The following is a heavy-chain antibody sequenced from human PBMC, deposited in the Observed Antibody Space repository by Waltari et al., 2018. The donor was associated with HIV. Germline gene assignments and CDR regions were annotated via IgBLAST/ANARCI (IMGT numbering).Heavy chain of an antibody. Sequence: EVQLWESGGDLVKPGGSLRLSCEASGFEFRTYAMSWVRQSPGKGLQWVSMITGSGGGTSYIDSVKGRFTISRDNAKNILFLQMDSLRGEDTAIYYCAKDYYAGSFFDSWGQGTLVTVSS. J-gene: IGHJ4*02. CDR2: ITGSGGGT. D-gene: IGHD3-10*01. CDR1: GFEFRTYA. V-gene: IGHV3-23*01. CDR3: AKDYYAGSFFDS.